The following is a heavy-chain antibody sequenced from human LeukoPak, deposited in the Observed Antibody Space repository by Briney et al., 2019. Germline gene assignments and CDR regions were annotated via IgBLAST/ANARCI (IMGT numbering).Heavy chain of an antibody. D-gene: IGHD6-19*01. Sequence: GASVKVSCKASGYTFTGYYMHWVRQAPGQELEWMGWINPNSGGTNYAQKFQGRVTMTRDTSISTAYMELSRLRSDDTAVYYCARVPGVADSYDPWGQGTLVTVSS. V-gene: IGHV1-2*02. CDR2: INPNSGGT. CDR1: GYTFTGYY. CDR3: ARVPGVADSYDP. J-gene: IGHJ5*02.